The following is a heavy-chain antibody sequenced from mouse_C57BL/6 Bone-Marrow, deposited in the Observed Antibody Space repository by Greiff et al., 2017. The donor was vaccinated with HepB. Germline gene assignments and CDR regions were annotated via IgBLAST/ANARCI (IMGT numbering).Heavy chain of an antibody. J-gene: IGHJ3*01. V-gene: IGHV1-26*01. CDR1: GYTFTHYY. CDR2: INPNNGGT. Sequence: VHVKQSGPELVKPGASVKISCKASGYTFTHYYMNWVKQSHGKSLEWIGDINPNNGGTSYNQKFKGKATLTVDKSSSTAYMELRSLTSEDSAVYYCARGYGSSPFAYWGQGTLVTVSA. D-gene: IGHD1-1*01. CDR3: ARGYGSSPFAY.